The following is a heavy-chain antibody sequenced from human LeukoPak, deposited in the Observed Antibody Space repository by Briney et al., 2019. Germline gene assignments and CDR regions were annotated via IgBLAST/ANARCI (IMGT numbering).Heavy chain of an antibody. D-gene: IGHD3-10*01. V-gene: IGHV4-39*01. J-gene: IGHJ4*02. CDR2: LYYTGSYTGTT. Sequence: PSETLSLTCIVSDRSISSDSFYWGWIRQPPGKGLEWIGSLYYTGSYTGTTYYNPSLESRVTVSVDTSKNMCSLKLTSVTAADTAPNYCLEEEYDTGSYYKSSDWCQGTLVTVSS. CDR1: DRSISSDSFY. CDR3: LEEEYDTGSYYKSSD.